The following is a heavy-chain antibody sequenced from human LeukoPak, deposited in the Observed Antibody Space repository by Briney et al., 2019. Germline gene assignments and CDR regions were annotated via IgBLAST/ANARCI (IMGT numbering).Heavy chain of an antibody. D-gene: IGHD2-15*01. CDR2: INHSGST. CDR1: GGSFSGYY. CDR3: ARHSSRYCSGGSCYFPFFDNWFDP. J-gene: IGHJ5*02. Sequence: PSETLSLTCAVYGGSFSGYYWSWIRQPPGKGLEWIGEINHSGSTNYNPSLKSRVTISVDTSKNQFSLKLSSVTAADTAVYYCARHSSRYCSGGSCYFPFFDNWFDPWGQGTLVTVSS. V-gene: IGHV4-34*01.